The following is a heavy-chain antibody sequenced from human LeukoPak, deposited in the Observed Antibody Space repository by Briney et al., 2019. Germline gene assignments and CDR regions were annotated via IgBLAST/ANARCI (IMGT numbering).Heavy chain of an antibody. Sequence: PVGSLRLSCAASGFTFSSYWMSWVRQAPGKGLEWVANIKQDGSEKYYVDSVKGRFTISRDNAKNSLYLQMNSLRAEDTAVYYCARTDNGYYDSSGYNYDYWGQGTLVTVSS. D-gene: IGHD3-22*01. V-gene: IGHV3-7*01. CDR1: GFTFSSYW. CDR3: ARTDNGYYDSSGYNYDY. CDR2: IKQDGSEK. J-gene: IGHJ4*02.